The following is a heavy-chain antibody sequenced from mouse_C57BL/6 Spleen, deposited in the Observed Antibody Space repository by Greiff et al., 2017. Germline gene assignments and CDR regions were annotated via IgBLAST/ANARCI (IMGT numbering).Heavy chain of an antibody. D-gene: IGHD1-1*01. J-gene: IGHJ1*03. CDR2: IYPGSGST. V-gene: IGHV1-55*01. CDR3: ARGGGPYYYGSSYDWYFDV. Sequence: QVQLQQPGAELVKPGASVKMSCKASGYTFTSYWITWVKQRPGQGLEWIGDIYPGSGSTNYNEKFKSKATLTVDTSSSTAYMQLSSLTSEDSAVYYCARGGGPYYYGSSYDWYFDVWGTGTTVTVSS. CDR1: GYTFTSYW.